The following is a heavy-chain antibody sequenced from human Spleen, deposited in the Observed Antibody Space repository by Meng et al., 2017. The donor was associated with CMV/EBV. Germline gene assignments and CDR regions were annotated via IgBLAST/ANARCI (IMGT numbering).Heavy chain of an antibody. CDR1: GGSISSGGYY. CDR2: IYYSGST. Sequence: GGSISSGGYYWSWIRQHPGKGLEWIGYIYYSGSTYYNPSLKSRVTISVDTSKNQFSLKLSSVTAADTAVYYCARENDFWSGYYMIDSWGQGTLVTVSS. V-gene: IGHV4-31*02. J-gene: IGHJ4*02. CDR3: ARENDFWSGYYMIDS. D-gene: IGHD3-3*01.